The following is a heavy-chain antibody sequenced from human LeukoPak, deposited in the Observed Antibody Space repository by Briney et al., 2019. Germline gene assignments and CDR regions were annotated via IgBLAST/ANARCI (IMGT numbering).Heavy chain of an antibody. V-gene: IGHV3-21*01. CDR1: GFTFSSYS. Sequence: PGGSLRLSCAASGFTFSSYSMNWVRQAPGKGLEWVSSISSSSSYIYYVDSVKGRFTISRDNAKNSLYLQMNSLRAEDTAVYYCARAEDVYSSSWYQFMHYYGMDVWGQGTTVTVSS. D-gene: IGHD6-13*01. CDR3: ARAEDVYSSSWYQFMHYYGMDV. CDR2: ISSSSSYI. J-gene: IGHJ6*02.